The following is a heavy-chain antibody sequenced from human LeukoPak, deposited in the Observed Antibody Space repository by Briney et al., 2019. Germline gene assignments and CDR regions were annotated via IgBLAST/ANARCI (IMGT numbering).Heavy chain of an antibody. CDR1: GGTFSSYA. V-gene: IGHV1-69*04. CDR2: IIPILGIA. Sequence: SMKVSCKAPGGTFSSYAISWVRQAPGQWLEWMGRIIPILGIANYAQRFQGRVTITADKSTSTAYMELSSLRSEDTAVYYCARAAANRSGYTGAKLSHWGQGTLVTVSS. D-gene: IGHD3-22*01. CDR3: ARAAANRSGYTGAKLSH. J-gene: IGHJ4*02.